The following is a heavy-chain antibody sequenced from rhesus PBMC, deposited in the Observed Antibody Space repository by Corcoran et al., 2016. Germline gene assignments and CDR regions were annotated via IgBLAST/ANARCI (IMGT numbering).Heavy chain of an antibody. Sequence: EVQLVQSGAEVKKPGASVKISCKASGYTFTDYYLHWVRQAPGKGLEWMGRVDPEDGEAIHEQKFQDRVTITADTSTDTAYMELSSLRSEDTAVYYCATDARGGSYSVDYWGQGVLVTVSS. D-gene: IGHD1-44*02. CDR1: GYTFTDYY. CDR3: ATDARGGSYSVDY. CDR2: VDPEDGEA. V-gene: IGHV1-111*02. J-gene: IGHJ4*01.